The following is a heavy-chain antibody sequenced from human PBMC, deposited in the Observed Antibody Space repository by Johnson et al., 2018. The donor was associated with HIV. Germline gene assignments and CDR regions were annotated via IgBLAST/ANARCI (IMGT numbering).Heavy chain of an antibody. CDR1: GFTFSDYY. V-gene: IGHV3-13*01. Sequence: VQLVESGGGLVKPGGSLRLSCAASGFTFSDYYMSWIRQAPGKGLEWVSAIGTAGDTYYPGSVKGRFTISRENAKNSLYLQMNSLRAGDTAVYYCAREDHYYDGFDNWGQWTMVTVSS. J-gene: IGHJ3*02. CDR2: IGTAGDT. CDR3: AREDHYYDGFDN. D-gene: IGHD3-10*01.